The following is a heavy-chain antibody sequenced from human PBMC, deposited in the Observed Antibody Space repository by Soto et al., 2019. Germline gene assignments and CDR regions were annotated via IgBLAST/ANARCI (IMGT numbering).Heavy chain of an antibody. D-gene: IGHD6-13*01. V-gene: IGHV1-69*13. Sequence: SVKVSCKGSGGTFRSYAISWGRQAPGQGPEWMGGIIPIFGTANYAQKFQGRVTMTADESTSTACMELSSLRSEDTAVYYCARDRRGQQLVLGVFDYWGQGTLVTVSS. J-gene: IGHJ4*02. CDR2: IIPIFGTA. CDR1: GGTFRSYA. CDR3: ARDRRGQQLVLGVFDY.